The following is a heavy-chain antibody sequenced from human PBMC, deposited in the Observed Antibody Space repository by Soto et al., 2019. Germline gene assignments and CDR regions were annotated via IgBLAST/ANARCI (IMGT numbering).Heavy chain of an antibody. CDR3: AKDRRDMVRGVINFLFDY. Sequence: GGSLRLSCAASGFTFDDYTMHWVRQAPGKGLEWVSLISWDGGSTYYADSVKGRFTISRDNSKNSLYLQMNSLRTEDTALYYCAKDRRDMVRGVINFLFDYWGQGTLVTVSS. CDR1: GFTFDDYT. V-gene: IGHV3-43*01. J-gene: IGHJ4*02. CDR2: ISWDGGST. D-gene: IGHD3-10*01.